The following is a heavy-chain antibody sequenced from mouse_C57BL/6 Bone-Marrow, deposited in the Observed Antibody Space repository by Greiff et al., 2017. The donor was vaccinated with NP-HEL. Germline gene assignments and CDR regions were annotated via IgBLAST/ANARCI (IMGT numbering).Heavy chain of an antibody. D-gene: IGHD3-3*01. Sequence: DVKLVESGGGLVKPGGSLKLSCAASGFTFSSYAMSWVRQTPEKRLEWVATISDGGSYTYYPDNVKGRFTISRDNAKNNLYLQMSHLKSEDTAMYYCARDTGGKGSWYFDVWGTGTTVTVSS. CDR3: ARDTGGKGSWYFDV. CDR2: ISDGGSYT. V-gene: IGHV5-4*01. CDR1: GFTFSSYA. J-gene: IGHJ1*03.